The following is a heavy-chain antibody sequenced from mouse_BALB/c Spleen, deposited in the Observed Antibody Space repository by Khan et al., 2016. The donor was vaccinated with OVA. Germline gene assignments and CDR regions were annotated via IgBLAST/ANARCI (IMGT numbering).Heavy chain of an antibody. J-gene: IGHJ3*01. Sequence: QVQLKESGAELARPGASVKLSCKASGYTFTDYYINWVKQRTGQGLEGIGEISPGSGDTYYNEKFKGKATLTADKSSTTDYMQLSSLTSEASAVYFCARRNYFGYTFAYWGQGTLVTVSA. CDR1: GYTFTDYY. D-gene: IGHD1-2*01. V-gene: IGHV1-77*01. CDR2: ISPGSGDT. CDR3: ARRNYFGYTFAY.